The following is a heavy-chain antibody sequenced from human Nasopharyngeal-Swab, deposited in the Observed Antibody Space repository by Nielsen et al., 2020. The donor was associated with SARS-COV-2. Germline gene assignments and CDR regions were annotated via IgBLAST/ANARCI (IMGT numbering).Heavy chain of an antibody. V-gene: IGHV3-66*01. CDR3: ARGDDTTDYYEPFDY. CDR2: IYSRGET. Sequence: GESLKISCEVSGFSVSYNYMSWVRQAPGKGLEWVAVIYSRGETHYTDSVRGRFTISRDNSKNMVNLQLNSLRAEDTAVYYCARGDDTTDYYEPFDYWGQGTLVTVSS. D-gene: IGHD3-22*01. CDR1: GFSVSYNY. J-gene: IGHJ4*02.